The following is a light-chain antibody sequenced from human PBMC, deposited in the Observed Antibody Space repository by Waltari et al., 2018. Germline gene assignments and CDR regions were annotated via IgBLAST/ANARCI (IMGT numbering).Light chain of an antibody. CDR2: DVS. Sequence: QSALTQPRSVSGSPGQSVTISFPGTSSAFGGYNSVSWFQQHPGKAPKLMIHDVSKRPSGVPDRFSGSKSGNTASLTISGLQADDETDYYCCSYAGRYTWVFGGGTKLTVL. V-gene: IGLV2-11*01. CDR1: SSAFGGYNS. CDR3: CSYAGRYTWV. J-gene: IGLJ3*02.